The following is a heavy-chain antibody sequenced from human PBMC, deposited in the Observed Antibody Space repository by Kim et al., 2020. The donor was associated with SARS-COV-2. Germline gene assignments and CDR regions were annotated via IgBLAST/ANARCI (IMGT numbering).Heavy chain of an antibody. CDR3: ANTPSGPLSITIFGVGGGRGLDY. J-gene: IGHJ4*02. Sequence: GGSLRLSCAASGFTFSSYAMSWVRQAPGKGLEWVSAISGSGGSTYYADSVKGRFTISRDNSKNTLYLQMNSLRAEDTAVYYCANTPSGPLSITIFGVGGGRGLDYWGQGTLVTVSS. CDR2: ISGSGGST. D-gene: IGHD3-3*01. CDR1: GFTFSSYA. V-gene: IGHV3-23*01.